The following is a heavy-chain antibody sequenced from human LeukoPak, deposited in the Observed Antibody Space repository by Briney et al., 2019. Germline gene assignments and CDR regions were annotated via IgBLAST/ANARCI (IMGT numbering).Heavy chain of an antibody. CDR1: GFTFSSYA. J-gene: IGHJ4*02. Sequence: GGSLRLSCAASGFTFSSYAMRWVRQAPGKGLEWVSAISPSSGTFYADSVKGRFTISRDNSKNTLYLQMNSLRAEDTAVYFCARQEDSSGYYHYYWGQGTLVTVSS. CDR3: ARQEDSSGYYHYY. CDR2: ISPSSGT. V-gene: IGHV3-23*01. D-gene: IGHD3-22*01.